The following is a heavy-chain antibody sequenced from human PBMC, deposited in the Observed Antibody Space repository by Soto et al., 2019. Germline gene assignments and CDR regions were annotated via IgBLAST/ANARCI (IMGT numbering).Heavy chain of an antibody. CDR1: GGSFSGYY. V-gene: IGHV4-34*01. D-gene: IGHD6-19*01. Sequence: TSETLSLTCAVYGGSFSGYYWSWIRQPPGKGLEWIGEINHSGSTNYNPSLKSRVTISVDTSKNQFSLKLSSVTAADTAVYYCARGRWAYSSGSYDYWGQGTLVTVSS. J-gene: IGHJ4*02. CDR2: INHSGST. CDR3: ARGRWAYSSGSYDY.